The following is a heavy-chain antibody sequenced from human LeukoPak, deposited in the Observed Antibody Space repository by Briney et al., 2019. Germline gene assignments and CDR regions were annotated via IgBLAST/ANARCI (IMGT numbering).Heavy chain of an antibody. CDR1: GDSLSSCLYY. CDR2: VYYSGST. J-gene: IGHJ4*02. CDR3: AKRCQVPTCAKFEY. Sequence: SDTLSLTCTVSGDSLSSCLYYWGWIRQPPGKGLTWIGSVYYSGSTLFSASFENRVAMPVDRSKNQFSLKLNSVTAADTATYYCAKRCQVPTCAKFEYWGQGILVTVAS. V-gene: IGHV4-39*01. D-gene: IGHD4/OR15-4a*01.